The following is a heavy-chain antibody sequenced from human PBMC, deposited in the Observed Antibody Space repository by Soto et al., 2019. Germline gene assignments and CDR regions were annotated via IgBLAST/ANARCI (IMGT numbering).Heavy chain of an antibody. CDR2: ISSSGSTI. CDR3: ARDPRGGSYCNWFDP. V-gene: IGHV3-11*01. CDR1: GFTFSDYY. D-gene: IGHD1-26*01. Sequence: GGSLRLSCAASGFTFSDYYMSWIRQAPGKGLEWVSYISSSGSTIYYADSVKGRFTISRDNAKNSLYLQMNSLRAEDTAVYYCARDPRGGSYCNWFDPWGQGTLVTVSS. J-gene: IGHJ5*02.